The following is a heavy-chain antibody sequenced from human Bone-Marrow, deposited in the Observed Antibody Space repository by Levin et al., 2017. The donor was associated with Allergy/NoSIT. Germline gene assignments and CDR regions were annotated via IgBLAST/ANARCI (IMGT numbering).Heavy chain of an antibody. D-gene: IGHD3-16*01. J-gene: IGHJ3*02. Sequence: SLKISCAASGFTFGDYAMHWVRQPPGKGLEWVSGISWNDDNMGYADSVKGRFTISRDNAKNSLFLQMNSLRAEDTAFYYCATSYVLGGAFDIWGQGTLVTVSS. V-gene: IGHV3-9*01. CDR1: GFTFGDYA. CDR3: ATSYVLGGAFDI. CDR2: ISWNDDNM.